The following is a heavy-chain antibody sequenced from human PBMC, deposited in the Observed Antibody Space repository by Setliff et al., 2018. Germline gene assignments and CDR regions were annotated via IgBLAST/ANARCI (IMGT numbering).Heavy chain of an antibody. CDR2: TIPMFGTT. V-gene: IGHV1-69*05. CDR3: VREGVDSRSSTDYRYYMDV. D-gene: IGHD3-22*01. Sequence: SVKVSCKASGGTFSSYGITWVRQAPGQGLEWMGGTIPMFGTTNYARKFQGRVTIITDESTSTDYMQLSSLGSEDTAVYYCVREGVDSRSSTDYRYYMDVWGEGTTVTV. J-gene: IGHJ6*03. CDR1: GGTFSSYG.